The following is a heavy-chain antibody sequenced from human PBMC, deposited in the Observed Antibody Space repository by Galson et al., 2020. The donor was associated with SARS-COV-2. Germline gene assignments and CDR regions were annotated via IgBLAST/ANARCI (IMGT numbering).Heavy chain of an antibody. CDR2: INPNNGGT. V-gene: IGHV1-2*02. CDR1: GYTFTGYY. J-gene: IGHJ4*02. D-gene: IGHD3-10*01. Sequence: ASVKVSCKASGYTFTGYYIHWVRQAPGQGLEWMGWINPNNGGTSYALKFQGRVTMTRDTSINTVYLELSSLRSDDTAVYYCASARGLLALSPDYWGQGTLVTVSS. CDR3: ASARGLLALSPDY.